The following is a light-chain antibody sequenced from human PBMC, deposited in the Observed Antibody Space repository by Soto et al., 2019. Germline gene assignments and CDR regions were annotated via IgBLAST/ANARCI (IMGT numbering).Light chain of an antibody. Sequence: DIQMTQSPSTLSASVGDRVTISCRASQSISSWLAWYQQKPGKAPKLLIYDASSLESGVPSSFSGSGSGTEFTLTISSLQPDDFATYYCQHYNSYPWTFGLGTKVEIK. V-gene: IGKV1-5*01. J-gene: IGKJ1*01. CDR1: QSISSW. CDR2: DAS. CDR3: QHYNSYPWT.